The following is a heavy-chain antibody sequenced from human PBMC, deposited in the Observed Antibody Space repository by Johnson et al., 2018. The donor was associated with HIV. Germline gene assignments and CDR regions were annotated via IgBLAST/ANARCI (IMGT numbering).Heavy chain of an antibody. CDR1: DFTFTNYG. Sequence: QVQLVESGGGAVQPGGSLRLSCAGSDFTFTNYGMHWVRQAPGKGLEWVAFIQYDGSSKYYADSVKGRFTISRDNSNNMLYLQMNSLRAEDTALYYCAKSEDEGLPFDIWGQGTMVTVSS. D-gene: IGHD2-15*01. CDR3: AKSEDEGLPFDI. J-gene: IGHJ3*02. CDR2: IQYDGSSK. V-gene: IGHV3-30*02.